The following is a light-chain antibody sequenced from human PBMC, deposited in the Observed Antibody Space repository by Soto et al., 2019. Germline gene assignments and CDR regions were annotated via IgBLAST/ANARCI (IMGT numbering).Light chain of an antibody. CDR2: GAS. CDR1: QSVSSSY. V-gene: IGKV3-20*01. Sequence: EIVWTQSPGTLSLSPGERATISCRASQSVSSSYLAWYQQKPGQAHRLLIYGASSRATGIPDRFSGSGSGTDFTLTISRLEPEDFAVYYGQQYGSSPLWTFGQGTKVDIK. J-gene: IGKJ1*01. CDR3: QQYGSSPLWT.